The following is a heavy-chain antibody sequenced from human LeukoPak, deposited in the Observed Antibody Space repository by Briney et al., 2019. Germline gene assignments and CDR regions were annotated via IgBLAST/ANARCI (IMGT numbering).Heavy chain of an antibody. Sequence: SETLSLTCTVSGGSISSYYWSWIRQPPGKGLEWIGYIYYSGSTNYNPSLKSRVTISVDTSKNQFSLKLSSVTAADTAVYYCASRQYSQYYFDYWGQGTLVTVSS. J-gene: IGHJ4*02. V-gene: IGHV4-59*01. CDR1: GGSISSYY. CDR2: IYYSGST. D-gene: IGHD5-12*01. CDR3: ASRQYSQYYFDY.